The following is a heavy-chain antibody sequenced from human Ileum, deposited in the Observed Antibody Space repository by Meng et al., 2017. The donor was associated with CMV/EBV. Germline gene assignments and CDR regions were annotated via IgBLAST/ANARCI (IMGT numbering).Heavy chain of an antibody. V-gene: IGHV1-8*03. J-gene: IGHJ4*02. Sequence: KASGYTFNSYDINWVRQATGQGLEWMGWMNPNSGNTGYAQKFQGRVTITRNTSISTAYMELSSLRSEDTAVYYCARGGAYYYDSIFNYWGQGTLVTVSS. CDR1: GYTFNSYD. CDR2: MNPNSGNT. CDR3: ARGGAYYYDSIFNY. D-gene: IGHD3-22*01.